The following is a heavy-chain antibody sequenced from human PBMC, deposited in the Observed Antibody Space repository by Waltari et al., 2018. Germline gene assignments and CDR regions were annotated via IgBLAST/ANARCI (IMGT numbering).Heavy chain of an antibody. CDR1: GDSISDYF. D-gene: IGHD4-4*01. V-gene: IGHV4-4*07. Sequence: VQLPESGPGLVKPAATLSLTSTVSGDSISDYFCSWVRQPAGPGLEWIGRIYGSGSSNYNPSLTSRVTMSADTSKNQLSLKVTSLTAADTAVYYCAREGVDSNYYYYYMDGWGKGTTVPVSS. CDR2: IYGSGSS. CDR3: AREGVDSNYYYYYMDG. J-gene: IGHJ6*03.